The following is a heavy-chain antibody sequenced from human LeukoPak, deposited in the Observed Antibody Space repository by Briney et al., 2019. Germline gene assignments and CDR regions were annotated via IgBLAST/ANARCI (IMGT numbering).Heavy chain of an antibody. J-gene: IGHJ5*02. V-gene: IGHV4-34*01. Sequence: PSETLSLTCAVYGGSFSGYYWSWIRQPPGKGLEWIGEINHSGSTNYNPSLKSRVTISVDTSKNQFSLKLSSVTAADTAVYYCARRRKVRGVKFPNWFDPWGQGTLVTVSS. D-gene: IGHD3-10*01. CDR1: GGSFSGYY. CDR2: INHSGST. CDR3: ARRRKVRGVKFPNWFDP.